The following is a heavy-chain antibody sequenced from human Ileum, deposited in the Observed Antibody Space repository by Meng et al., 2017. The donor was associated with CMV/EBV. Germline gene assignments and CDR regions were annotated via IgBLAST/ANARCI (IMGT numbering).Heavy chain of an antibody. CDR3: AAAGTYRLDT. CDR2: INPGGSTT. CDR1: GFTFSSYW. J-gene: IGHJ4*02. D-gene: IGHD6-19*01. V-gene: IGHV3-74*01. Sequence: GESLKISCEASGFTFSSYWMHWVRQAPGKGLVWVSRINPGGSTTNYADSVKGRFSISRDNAKNTLYLQMNGLRADDTDVYYCAAAGTYRLDTWGQGTLVTVSS.